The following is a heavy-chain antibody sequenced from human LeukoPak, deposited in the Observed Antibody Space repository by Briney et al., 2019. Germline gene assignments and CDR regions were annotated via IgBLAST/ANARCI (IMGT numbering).Heavy chain of an antibody. CDR1: GFTFSSYA. CDR3: AKDLNVDTAMPINYYYYGMDV. J-gene: IGHJ6*02. V-gene: IGHV3-23*01. D-gene: IGHD5-18*01. CDR2: ISGGGGTT. Sequence: GGSLRLSCAASGFTFSSYAMSWVRQAREKRLEWVSTISGGGGTTYYADSVKGRFTISRDNSKNTLYLQMNSLRAEDTAVYYCAKDLNVDTAMPINYYYYGMDVWGQGTTVTVSS.